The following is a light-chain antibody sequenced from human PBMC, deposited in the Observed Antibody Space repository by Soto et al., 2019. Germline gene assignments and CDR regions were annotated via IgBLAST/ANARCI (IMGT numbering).Light chain of an antibody. CDR2: YNN. CDR1: DSNIGSNS. V-gene: IGLV1-47*02. J-gene: IGLJ1*01. Sequence: QSALTQPPSASGTAGQVVTISCSGGDSNIGSNSVYWYQHLPRMAPKLLIYYNNQRPSGVPDRFSGSRSGTSASLAIVGLRSEDEAVYYCAAWDASLSACVFXNGTKVTV. CDR3: AAWDASLSACV.